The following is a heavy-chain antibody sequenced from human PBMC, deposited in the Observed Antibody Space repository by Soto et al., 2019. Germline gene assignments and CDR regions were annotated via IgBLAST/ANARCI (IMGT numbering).Heavy chain of an antibody. D-gene: IGHD3-9*01. Sequence: SETLSITCTVSGGSISSYYWSWIRQPPGKGLEWIGYIYYSGSTNYNPSLKIRVTISVATSKNQFSLNLSPLSAADTAADYCGTLERLATFSYYFDYWGQGALVTVSS. CDR2: IYYSGST. J-gene: IGHJ4*02. V-gene: IGHV4-59*08. CDR1: GGSISSYY. CDR3: GTLERLATFSYYFDY.